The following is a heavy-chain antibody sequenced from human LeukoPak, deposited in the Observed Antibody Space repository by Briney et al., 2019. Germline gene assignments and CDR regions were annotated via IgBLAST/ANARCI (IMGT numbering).Heavy chain of an antibody. CDR1: GYTFTGYY. Sequence: ASVKVSCKASGYTFTGYYMHWVRQAPGQGLEWMGWINPNSGGTNYAQKFQGRVTMTRDTSISTAYMELSRLRSDDTAVYYCARPYYYDSRGYYGPDYSPYYFDYWGQGTLVTVSS. CDR2: INPNSGGT. D-gene: IGHD3-22*01. V-gene: IGHV1-2*02. CDR3: ARPYYYDSRGYYGPDYSPYYFDY. J-gene: IGHJ4*02.